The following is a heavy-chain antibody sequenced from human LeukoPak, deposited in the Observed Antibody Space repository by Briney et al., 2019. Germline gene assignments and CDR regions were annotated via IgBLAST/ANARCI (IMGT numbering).Heavy chain of an antibody. CDR3: ATTTIRLGY. CDR2: IYYSGST. CDR1: GGSFIGYY. D-gene: IGHD1-26*01. V-gene: IGHV4-34*01. Sequence: PSETLSLTCGVYGGSFIGYYWSWIRQPPGKGLEWIGSIYYSGSTYHNPSLKSRVTISIDTSKNQFSLKLSSVTAADTAVYYCATTTIRLGYWGQGTLVTVSS. J-gene: IGHJ4*02.